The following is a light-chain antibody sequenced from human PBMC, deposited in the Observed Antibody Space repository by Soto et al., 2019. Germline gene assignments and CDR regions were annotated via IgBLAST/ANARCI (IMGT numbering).Light chain of an antibody. CDR2: EVS. J-gene: IGLJ1*01. CDR1: SSDVGGYNY. V-gene: IGLV2-14*01. CDR3: SSYTSSSTL. Sequence: QSALTQPASVSGSPGQSITISFTGTSSDVGGYNYVSWYQQHPGKAPKLMIYEVSNRPSGVSNRFSGSKSGNTASLTISGLQAEDEADYYCSSYTSSSTLFGTGTKLTVL.